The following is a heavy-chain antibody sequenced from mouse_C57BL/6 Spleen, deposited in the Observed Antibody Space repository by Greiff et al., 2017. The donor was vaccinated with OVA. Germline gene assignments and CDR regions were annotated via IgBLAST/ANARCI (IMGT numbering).Heavy chain of an antibody. V-gene: IGHV1-50*01. J-gene: IGHJ4*01. CDR2: IDPSDSYT. Sequence: QVQLQQPGAELVKPGASVKLSCKASGYTFTSYWMQWVKQRPGQGLEWIGEIDPSDSYTNYNQKFKGKATLTVDTSSSTAYMQLSSLTSEDSAVYYCVGSNDEERYYYAMDYWGQGTSVTVSS. CDR1: GYTFTSYW. CDR3: VGSNDEERYYYAMDY. D-gene: IGHD2-12*01.